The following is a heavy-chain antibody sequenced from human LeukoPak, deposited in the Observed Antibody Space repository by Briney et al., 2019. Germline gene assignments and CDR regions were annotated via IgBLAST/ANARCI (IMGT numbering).Heavy chain of an antibody. J-gene: IGHJ6*02. CDR3: AKDWRWHQPIYGMNV. V-gene: IGHV3-30*18. D-gene: IGHD2-2*01. CDR2: ISYDGSNQ. CDR1: GFSFSGYG. Sequence: PGGSLRLSCVASGFSFSGYGIHWGRQAPGKGLEWVAFISYDGSNQYYTASVKGRFTISRDNSKNTLFLQMNSLRPEDTAIYYCAKDWRWHQPIYGMNVWGQGTTVTVSS.